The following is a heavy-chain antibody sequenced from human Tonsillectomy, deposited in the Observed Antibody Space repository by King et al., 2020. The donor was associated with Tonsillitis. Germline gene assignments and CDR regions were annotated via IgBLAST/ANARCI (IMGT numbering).Heavy chain of an antibody. V-gene: IGHV4-39*01. CDR1: GGSISSNDHY. CDR2: LSYGGDI. CDR3: ARYVSGSFDY. J-gene: IGHJ4*02. D-gene: IGHD1-26*01. Sequence: QLQESGPGVVKPSETLSLTCTVSGGSISSNDHYWAWIRQPPGKGLEWIGYLSYGGDIFYNPSLRRRITISGGTSENRFSLRLSSVTAADTAVYFCARYVSGSFDYWGQGALVTVSS.